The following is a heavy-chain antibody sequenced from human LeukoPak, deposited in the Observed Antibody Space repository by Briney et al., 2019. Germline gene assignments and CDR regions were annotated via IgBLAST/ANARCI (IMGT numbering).Heavy chain of an antibody. CDR1: GGSISSYY. CDR2: IYHSGST. J-gene: IGHJ3*02. CDR3: ARVDYGDYHDAFDI. D-gene: IGHD4-17*01. Sequence: PSETLSLTCTVSGGSISSYYWSWIRQPPGKGLEWIGYIYHSGSTNYKPSLKSRVTISVDTSKNQFSLKLSSVTAADTAVYYCARVDYGDYHDAFDIWGQGTMVTVSS. V-gene: IGHV4-59*12.